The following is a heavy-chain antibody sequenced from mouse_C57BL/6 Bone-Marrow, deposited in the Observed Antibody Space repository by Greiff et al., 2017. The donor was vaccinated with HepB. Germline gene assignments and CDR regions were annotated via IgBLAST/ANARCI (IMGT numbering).Heavy chain of an antibody. CDR3: ARYFTTDYFDY. J-gene: IGHJ2*01. D-gene: IGHD1-1*01. V-gene: IGHV7-3*01. CDR2: IRNKANGYTT. Sequence: EVKLVESGGGLVQPGGSLSLSCAASGFTFTDYYMSWVRQPPGKALEWLGFIRNKANGYTTEYSASVKGRFTISRDNSQSILYLQMNALRAEDSATYYCARYFTTDYFDYWGQGTTLTVSS. CDR1: GFTFTDYY.